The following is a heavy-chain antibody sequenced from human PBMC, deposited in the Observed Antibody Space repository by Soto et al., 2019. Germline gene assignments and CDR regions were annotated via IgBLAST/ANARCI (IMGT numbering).Heavy chain of an antibody. J-gene: IGHJ3*02. CDR3: VRYPLAYCGGDCGGAFDI. CDR1: GGTFSSYT. Sequence: SVKVSCKASGGTFSSYTISWVRQAPGQGLEWMGRIIPILGITNYAQKFQGRVTITADKSTSTAYMELSSLRSEDTAVYYCVRYPLAYCGGDCGGAFDIWGQGTMVTVSS. CDR2: IIPILGIT. D-gene: IGHD2-21*01. V-gene: IGHV1-69*02.